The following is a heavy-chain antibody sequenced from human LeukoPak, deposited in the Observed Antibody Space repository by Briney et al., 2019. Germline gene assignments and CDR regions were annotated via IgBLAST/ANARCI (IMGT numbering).Heavy chain of an antibody. J-gene: IGHJ4*02. Sequence: ATVKVSCKASGYPFTSYGISWVRQAPGQGLECMGWISAYNGNTNYAQKLQGRVTMTTDTSTSTAYMELRSLRSDDSAVYYCARDKLDAEGVCYGYWGQGTLVTVSS. CDR3: ARDKLDAEGVCYGY. D-gene: IGHD2-8*01. V-gene: IGHV1-18*01. CDR1: GYPFTSYG. CDR2: ISAYNGNT.